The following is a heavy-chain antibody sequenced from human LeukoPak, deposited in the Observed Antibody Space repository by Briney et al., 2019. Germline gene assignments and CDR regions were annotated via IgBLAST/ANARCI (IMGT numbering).Heavy chain of an antibody. V-gene: IGHV1-69*04. J-gene: IGHJ6*02. CDR3: ARERLRLGEDYYYYGMDV. CDR2: IIPILGIA. CDR1: GGTFSSYD. Sequence: ASVKVSCKASGGTFSSYDISWVRQAPGQGLEWMGSIIPILGIANYAQKFQGRVTITADKSTSTAYMELSSLRSEDTAVYYCARERLRLGEDYYYYGMDVWGQGTTVTVSS. D-gene: IGHD3-16*01.